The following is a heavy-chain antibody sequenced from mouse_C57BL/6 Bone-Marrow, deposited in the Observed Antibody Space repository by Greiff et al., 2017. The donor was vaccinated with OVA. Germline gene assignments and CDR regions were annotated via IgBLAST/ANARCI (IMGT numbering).Heavy chain of an antibody. Sequence: QVQLQQPGAELVKPGASVTLSCKASGYTFPSYWMHWVKQRPGQGLEWIGRIHPSDSDTTYNQKFKGKATLTVDKSSSTAYMQLSSLTSEDSAVYDCAIDGSSYPDWYYDVWGTGTTVTVAS. CDR3: AIDGSSYPDWYYDV. D-gene: IGHD1-1*01. V-gene: IGHV1-74*01. CDR2: IHPSDSDT. J-gene: IGHJ1*03. CDR1: GYTFPSYW.